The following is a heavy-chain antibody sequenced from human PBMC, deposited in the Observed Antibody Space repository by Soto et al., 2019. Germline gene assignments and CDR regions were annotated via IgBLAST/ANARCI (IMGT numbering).Heavy chain of an antibody. CDR3: ARVGLNVFRAANDSYNWFEP. J-gene: IGHJ5*02. D-gene: IGHD6-25*01. CDR1: GFTFSHYA. V-gene: IGHV3-30*04. Sequence: GGSLRLACTASGFTFSHYALHWLRQTPGKGLEWVAYISYHGNTEKYADSVKGRFTISRDNYKKEVYLQMNSLRIEDTAVYYCARVGLNVFRAANDSYNWFEPWGQGTLVTVSS. CDR2: ISYHGNTE.